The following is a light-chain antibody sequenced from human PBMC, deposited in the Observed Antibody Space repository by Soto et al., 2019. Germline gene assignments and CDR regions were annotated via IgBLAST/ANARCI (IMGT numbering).Light chain of an antibody. CDR3: KQRYRTPPLT. CDR1: QSISSY. Sequence: DIQMTQSPSSLSASVGDRVTITCRARQSISSYVNWYQQKQGKAPKLLIYAASRLQSGVPSRFSDTGSGTAFPRNSSSLQPEDLANYYWKQRYRTPPLTFGGGTKVEIQ. CDR2: AAS. V-gene: IGKV1-39*01. J-gene: IGKJ4*01.